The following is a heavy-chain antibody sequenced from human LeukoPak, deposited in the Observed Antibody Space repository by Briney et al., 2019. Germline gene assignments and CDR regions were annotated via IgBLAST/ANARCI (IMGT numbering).Heavy chain of an antibody. J-gene: IGHJ4*02. Sequence: PGGSLLLSCSASGFNSSSYCMNCFRQAPAKELQWVLYISSSSSTIYYADSVKGRFTISRDNAKNSLYLQMNSLRDEDTAVYYCARAIYDSSGSGDYWGQGTLVTVSS. D-gene: IGHD3-22*01. V-gene: IGHV3-48*02. CDR3: ARAIYDSSGSGDY. CDR1: GFNSSSYC. CDR2: ISSSSSTI.